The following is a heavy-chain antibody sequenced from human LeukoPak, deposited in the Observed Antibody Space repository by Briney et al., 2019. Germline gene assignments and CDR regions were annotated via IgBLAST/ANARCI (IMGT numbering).Heavy chain of an antibody. D-gene: IGHD3-16*01. Sequence: GGSLRLSCAASGFTFSDSWMSWVRQAPGKGLEWVANMNQDGSAKDYVDSVKGRFTISRDNARDSLYLQMSSLRAEDTAVYYCATYTHWVAGDVWGQGTTVTVSS. CDR2: MNQDGSAK. V-gene: IGHV3-7*01. CDR3: ATYTHWVAGDV. J-gene: IGHJ6*02. CDR1: GFTFSDSW.